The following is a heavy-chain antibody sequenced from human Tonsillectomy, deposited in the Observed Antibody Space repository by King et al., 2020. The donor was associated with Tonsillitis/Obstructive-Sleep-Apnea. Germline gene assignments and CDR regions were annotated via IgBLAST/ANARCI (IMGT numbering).Heavy chain of an antibody. CDR1: GFTFSTYE. V-gene: IGHV3-48*03. J-gene: IGHJ6*03. Sequence: VQLVESGGGLVQPGGSLRLSCAASGFTFSTYEMNWVRQAPGKGLEWVSYISSSGSTMYYADSVKGRFTISRDNAKNSLHLQMNSLRAEDTAVYYCARERNYYYMDVWGRGTTVTVSS. CDR3: ARERNYYYMDV. CDR2: ISSSGSTM.